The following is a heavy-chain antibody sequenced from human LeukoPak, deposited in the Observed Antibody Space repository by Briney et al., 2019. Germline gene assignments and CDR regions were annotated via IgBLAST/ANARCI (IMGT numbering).Heavy chain of an antibody. J-gene: IGHJ3*02. D-gene: IGHD3-3*01. CDR3: TTDIFLTYYDFWSGYPSHAFDI. V-gene: IGHV3-15*01. Sequence: GGSLRLSCAASGFTFSNAWMSWVRQAPGKGLEWVGRIKGKTDGGTTDYAAPMKGRFTISRDDSKNTLYLQMNSLKTEDTAVYYCTTDIFLTYYDFWSGYPSHAFDIRGQGTMVTVSS. CDR2: IKGKTDGGTT. CDR1: GFTFSNAW.